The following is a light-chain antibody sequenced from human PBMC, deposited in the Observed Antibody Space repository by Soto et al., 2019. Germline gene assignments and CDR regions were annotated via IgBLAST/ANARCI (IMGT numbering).Light chain of an antibody. CDR3: QGWYSSTDLYV. J-gene: IGLJ1*01. CDR2: DDS. V-gene: IGLV3-21*02. Sequence: SYELTQPPSVSVAPGQTARITCGGNNIGSESVHWYQQRPGQAPVLVVYDDSDRPSGIPERFSGSNSANTATLTISRVEDGDEADYYCQGWYSSTDLYVFGSGTKLTVL. CDR1: NIGSES.